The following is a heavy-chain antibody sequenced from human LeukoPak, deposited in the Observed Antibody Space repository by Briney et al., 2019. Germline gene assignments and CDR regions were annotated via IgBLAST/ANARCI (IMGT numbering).Heavy chain of an antibody. V-gene: IGHV4-34*01. Sequence: SETLSLTCAVYGGSFSGYYWSWIRQPPGKGLEWIGEINHSGSTNYNPSLKSRVTISVDTSKNQFSLKLSSVTAADTAVYYCARSRDQLGRFDYWGQGTLVTVSS. CDR2: INHSGST. J-gene: IGHJ4*02. D-gene: IGHD6-6*01. CDR3: ARSRDQLGRFDY. CDR1: GGSFSGYY.